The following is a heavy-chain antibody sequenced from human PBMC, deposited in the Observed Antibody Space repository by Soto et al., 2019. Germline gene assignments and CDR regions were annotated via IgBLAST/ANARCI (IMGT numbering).Heavy chain of an antibody. CDR2: FDPEDGET. V-gene: IGHV1-24*01. Sequence: ASVKVSCKVSGYTLTELSMHWVRQAHGKGLEWMGGFDPEDGETIYAQKFQGRVTVTEDTSTDTAYMELSSLRSEDTAVYYCATDLVYAQPAGTGYWGQGALVTVSS. CDR1: GYTLTELS. D-gene: IGHD6-13*01. J-gene: IGHJ4*02. CDR3: ATDLVYAQPAGTGY.